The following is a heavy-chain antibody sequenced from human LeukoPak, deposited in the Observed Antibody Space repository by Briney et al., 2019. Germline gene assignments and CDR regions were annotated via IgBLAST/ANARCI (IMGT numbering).Heavy chain of an antibody. CDR1: GFSFSTYW. D-gene: IGHD2-2*01. CDR2: ITSSGTGT. V-gene: IGHV3-74*03. Sequence: GGSLRFSCTTSGFSFSTYWMHWVRQAPGKGLVWVSRITSSGTGTTYADSVKGRFSISRDNAKNSLYLQMNSLRVEDTAVYYCTSRYCTTTNCYSFDNWGQGTMVTVSS. J-gene: IGHJ3*02. CDR3: TSRYCTTTNCYSFDN.